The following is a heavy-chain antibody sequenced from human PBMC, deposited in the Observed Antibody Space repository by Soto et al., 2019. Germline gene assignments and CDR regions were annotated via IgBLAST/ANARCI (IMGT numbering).Heavy chain of an antibody. V-gene: IGHV4-61*08. J-gene: IGHJ6*03. D-gene: IGHD2-15*01. CDR1: GGSISSGGYY. Sequence: KPSENLSLTCTVSGGSISSGGYYWSWIRQHPGKGLELIGYIYYSGSTYYNPSIKSRVTISVDTSKNQFSLKLSSVTAADTAVYYCARRTEVVVAARVYYYYYYMDVWGKGTTVTVSS. CDR3: ARRTEVVVAARVYYYYYYMDV. CDR2: IYYSGST.